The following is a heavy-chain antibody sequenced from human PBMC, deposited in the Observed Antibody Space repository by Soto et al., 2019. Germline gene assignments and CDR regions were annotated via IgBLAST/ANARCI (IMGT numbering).Heavy chain of an antibody. CDR1: GFTFIGFW. CDR3: ATETYWFFDY. D-gene: IGHD2-8*02. J-gene: IGHJ4*02. V-gene: IGHV3-7*01. Sequence: GGVLRHSCAASGFTFIGFWVSWVRPAPGKGLEWVANVKPDGSDKYYVDSVKGRFTISRDNAKDSLYLQMISLRAEDTAVYYCATETYWFFDYGVQGALVTVSS. CDR2: VKPDGSDK.